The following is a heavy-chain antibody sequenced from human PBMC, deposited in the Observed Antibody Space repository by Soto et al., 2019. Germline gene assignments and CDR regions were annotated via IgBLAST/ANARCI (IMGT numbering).Heavy chain of an antibody. CDR2: TYYRSKWYN. V-gene: IGHV6-1*01. Sequence: SQTLSLTCAISGDSVSSNSAAWNWIRQSPSRGLEWLGRTYYRSKWYNDYAVSVKSRITINPDTSKNQFSLQLNSVTPEDTAVYYCARILVSDYDFWSGYYRGGNWFDPWGQGTLVTVSS. CDR1: GDSVSSNSAA. D-gene: IGHD3-3*01. CDR3: ARILVSDYDFWSGYYRGGNWFDP. J-gene: IGHJ5*02.